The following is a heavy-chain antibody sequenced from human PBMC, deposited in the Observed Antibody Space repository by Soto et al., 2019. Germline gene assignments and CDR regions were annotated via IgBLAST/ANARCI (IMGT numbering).Heavy chain of an antibody. J-gene: IGHJ5*02. CDR3: ARSIDP. CDR2: IYHSGST. V-gene: IGHV4-30-2*01. Sequence: PSETLSITCAVCGDSISSGGYSWSWIRQPPGKGLEWIGYIYHSGSTYYNPSLKSRVTISVDTSKNQFSLKLSSVTAADTAVYYCARSIDPWGQGTLVTVSS. CDR1: GDSISSGGYS.